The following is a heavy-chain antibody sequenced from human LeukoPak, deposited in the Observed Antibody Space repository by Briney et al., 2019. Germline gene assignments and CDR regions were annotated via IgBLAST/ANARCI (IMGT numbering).Heavy chain of an antibody. CDR1: GYSFTNYW. D-gene: IGHD3-9*01. Sequence: GESLKISCKGSGYSFTNYWIGWVRQMPGKGLEGMGIIYPGDSDTGYSPSYQGQVTISVDKSTSTAHLQWSSLKASDTAMYCCARHPHGGILTGNPTGAFDIWGQGTMVTVSS. CDR2: IYPGDSDT. CDR3: ARHPHGGILTGNPTGAFDI. J-gene: IGHJ3*02. V-gene: IGHV5-51*01.